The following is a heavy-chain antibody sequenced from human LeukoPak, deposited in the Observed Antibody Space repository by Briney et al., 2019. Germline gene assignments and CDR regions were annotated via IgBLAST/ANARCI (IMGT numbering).Heavy chain of an antibody. V-gene: IGHV3-74*01. CDR3: ARAFQLRDY. D-gene: IGHD1-26*01. Sequence: GGSLRLSCAASGFTFSSYWMHWVRQAPGKGLVWVSRIKSDGSSTSYADSVRGRFTISRDNAKNTLYLQMNSLRAEDTAVCYCARAFQLRDYWGQGTLVTVSS. J-gene: IGHJ4*02. CDR2: IKSDGSST. CDR1: GFTFSSYW.